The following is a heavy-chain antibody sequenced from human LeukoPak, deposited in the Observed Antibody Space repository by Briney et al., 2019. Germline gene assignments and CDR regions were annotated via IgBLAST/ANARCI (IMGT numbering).Heavy chain of an antibody. CDR2: IYSGGST. D-gene: IGHD3-10*01. CDR3: ASTIFGSGSYSGDY. CDR1: GFTVSSNY. J-gene: IGHJ4*02. V-gene: IGHV3-66*01. Sequence: GGSLRLSCAASGFTVSSNYMTWVRQAPGKGLEWVSGIYSGGSTYYADSVKGRFTISRDNSKNTLYLQMNSLRAEDTAVYYCASTIFGSGSYSGDYWGQGTLVTVSS.